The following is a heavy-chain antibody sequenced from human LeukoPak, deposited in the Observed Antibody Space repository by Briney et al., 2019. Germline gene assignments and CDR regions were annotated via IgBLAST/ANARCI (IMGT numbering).Heavy chain of an antibody. V-gene: IGHV1-8*02. CDR3: AISRRGYYMDA. CDR2: LDPYSSDT. Sequence: GASVNVSCKASGYTFNNYDINWVRQAAGQGLEWMGRLDPYSSDTAYEQNFQGRVTMTRNTSINTAYLELKSLRSKDTAVYDCAISRRGYYMDAWGTGTTVTVSS. J-gene: IGHJ6*03. CDR1: GYTFNNYD.